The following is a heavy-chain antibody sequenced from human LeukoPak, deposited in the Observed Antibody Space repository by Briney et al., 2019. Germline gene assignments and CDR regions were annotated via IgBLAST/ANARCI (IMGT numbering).Heavy chain of an antibody. CDR2: INPNSGGT. CDR3: ARASLGRSSTSCSGY. CDR1: GYTFTGYY. D-gene: IGHD2-2*01. V-gene: IGHV1-2*02. J-gene: IGHJ4*02. Sequence: ASVKVSCKASGYTFTGYYMHWVRQAPGQGLEWMGWINPNSGGTNYAQKFQGRVTMTRDTSISTAYMELSRLRSDDTAVYYCARASLGRSSTSCSGYWGQGTLVTVSS.